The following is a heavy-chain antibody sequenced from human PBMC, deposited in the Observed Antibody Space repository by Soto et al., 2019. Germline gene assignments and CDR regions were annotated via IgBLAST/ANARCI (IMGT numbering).Heavy chain of an antibody. CDR2: IIPIFGTA. V-gene: IGHV1-69*13. CDR1: GGTFSSYA. CDR3: ARRNSRYYHILTGYNSLNWFDP. D-gene: IGHD3-9*01. J-gene: IGHJ5*02. Sequence: EASVKVSCKASGGTFSSYAISWVRQAPGQGLEWMGVIIPIFGTANYAQKCQGRVTITADESTTTAYMELSSLRSEDTAVYYCARRNSRYYHILTGYNSLNWFDPWGQGPLVTVSS.